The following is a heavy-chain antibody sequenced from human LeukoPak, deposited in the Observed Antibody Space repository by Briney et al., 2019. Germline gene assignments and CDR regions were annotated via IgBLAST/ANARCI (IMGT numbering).Heavy chain of an antibody. V-gene: IGHV3-23*01. D-gene: IGHD6-13*01. CDR1: GFSFGTHG. CDR3: ARPSIAAAGTDFDY. J-gene: IGHJ4*02. CDR2: LDGSGASI. Sequence: GSLRLSCAASGFSFGTHGMSWVRQGPGKGLEWVSALDGSGASIYYTDSVKGRFTISRDNAKNTLYLQMNSLRAEDTAVYYCARPSIAAAGTDFDYWGQGTLVTVSS.